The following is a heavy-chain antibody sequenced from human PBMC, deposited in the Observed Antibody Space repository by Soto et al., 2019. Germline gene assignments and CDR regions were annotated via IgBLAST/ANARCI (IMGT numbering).Heavy chain of an antibody. J-gene: IGHJ6*02. CDR3: VKGSGPYTYYSMDV. V-gene: IGHV3-30*18. Sequence: QVQLVESGGGVVQPGRSLRLSCAASGFTFSSYGMHWVRQAPGKGLEWVAMISYDGSNKYYADSVKGRFTISRDNSKNTLYVQMNSLRGEDTAVYYCVKGSGPYTYYSMDVWGQGTTVTVSS. CDR1: GFTFSSYG. CDR2: ISYDGSNK.